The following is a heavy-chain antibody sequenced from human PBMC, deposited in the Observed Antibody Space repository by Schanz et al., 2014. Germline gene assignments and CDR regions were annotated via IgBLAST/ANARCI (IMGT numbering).Heavy chain of an antibody. CDR2: VFYSGTT. CDR3: ARGVRRYDILTGHYCVDSFDI. D-gene: IGHD3-9*01. J-gene: IGHJ3*02. CDR1: GGSISSGDSL. V-gene: IGHV4-30-4*07. Sequence: QVQLQESGPGLVKPSQTLSLACAVSGGSISSGDSLWSWIRQPTGRGLGWFGYVFYSGTTSYNPSRKSRISMSVDTSKNQISLNLKSVTAADTAVYYCARGVRRYDILTGHYCVDSFDIWGQGTMVTVSS.